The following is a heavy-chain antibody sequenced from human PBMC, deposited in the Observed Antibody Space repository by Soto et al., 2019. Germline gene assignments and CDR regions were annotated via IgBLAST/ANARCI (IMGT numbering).Heavy chain of an antibody. J-gene: IGHJ6*02. CDR3: ATSTDFWSGPYGMDV. V-gene: IGHV1-69*13. CDR1: GGTFSSYA. Sequence: SVKVSCKASGGTFSSYAISWVRQAPGQGLEWMGGIIPIFGTANYAQKFQGRVTITADESTSTAYMELSSLRSEDTAVYYCATSTDFWSGPYGMDVWGQGTTVTVSS. D-gene: IGHD3-3*01. CDR2: IIPIFGTA.